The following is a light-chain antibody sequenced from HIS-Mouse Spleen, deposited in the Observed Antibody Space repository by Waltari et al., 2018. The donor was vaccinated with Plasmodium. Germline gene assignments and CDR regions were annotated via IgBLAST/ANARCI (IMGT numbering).Light chain of an antibody. J-gene: IGLJ2*01. Sequence: QSALTQPRSVSGSPGQSVTISCTGTSSDVGGYNYVSWYQQHTGKAPKLMIYDVSKRPSGVPDRFAGSKSGNTASLTISGRQAEDEADYYCCSYAGSYTLVFGGGTKLTVL. V-gene: IGLV2-11*01. CDR2: DVS. CDR1: SSDVGGYNY. CDR3: CSYAGSYTLV.